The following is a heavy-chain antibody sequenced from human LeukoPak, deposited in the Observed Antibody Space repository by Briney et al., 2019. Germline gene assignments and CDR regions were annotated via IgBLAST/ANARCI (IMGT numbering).Heavy chain of an antibody. D-gene: IGHD3-22*01. CDR1: GGSISSGSYY. V-gene: IGHV4-61*02. Sequence: SQTLSLTCTVSGGSISSGSYYWSWIRQPAGKGLEWIGRIYTSGSTNYNPSLKSRVTISVDTSKNQFSLKLSSVTAADTAVYYCARDDYYGRSGYYYYGMDVWGQGTTVTVSS. J-gene: IGHJ6*02. CDR2: IYTSGST. CDR3: ARDDYYGRSGYYYYGMDV.